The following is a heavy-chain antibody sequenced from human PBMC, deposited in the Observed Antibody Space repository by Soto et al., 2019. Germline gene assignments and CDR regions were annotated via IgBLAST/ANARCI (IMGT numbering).Heavy chain of an antibody. CDR2: IIPIFGTA. V-gene: IGHV1-69*13. Sequence: SVKVSCKASGGTFSSYTISWVRQAPGQGLEWMGGIIPIFGTANYAQKFQGRVTITADESTSTAYMELSSLRSEDTAVYYCARSPLYSGNALPTRWFDPWGQGTLVTVSS. J-gene: IGHJ5*02. CDR1: GGTFSSYT. D-gene: IGHD1-26*01. CDR3: ARSPLYSGNALPTRWFDP.